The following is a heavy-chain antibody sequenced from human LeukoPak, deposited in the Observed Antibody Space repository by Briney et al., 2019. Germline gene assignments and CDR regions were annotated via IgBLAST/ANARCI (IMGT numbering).Heavy chain of an antibody. CDR2: VRPDGSSN. CDR3: ARELEYSSSWYDY. V-gene: IGHV3-30*02. CDR1: GFSFSNFG. D-gene: IGHD6-13*01. Sequence: PGGSLRLSCAASGFSFSNFGMHWVRQAPGKGLEWVALVRPDGSSNYYADSVKGRFTISRDNAKNSLYLQMNSLRAEDTAVYYCARELEYSSSWYDYWGQGTLVTVSS. J-gene: IGHJ4*02.